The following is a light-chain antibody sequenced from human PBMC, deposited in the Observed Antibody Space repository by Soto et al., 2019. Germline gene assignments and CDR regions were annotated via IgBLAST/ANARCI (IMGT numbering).Light chain of an antibody. CDR3: QQYGSSGT. CDR2: GAY. J-gene: IGKJ1*01. CDR1: QSVSSSR. V-gene: IGKV3D-20*01. Sequence: DIVLTQSPATLPLSPGERATLSCGASQSVSSSRLAWYQQKPALAPRLLIYGAYTRATGIPARFSGSGSGTDFTLTISRLEPEDFAVYYCQQYGSSGTFGQGTKVDIK.